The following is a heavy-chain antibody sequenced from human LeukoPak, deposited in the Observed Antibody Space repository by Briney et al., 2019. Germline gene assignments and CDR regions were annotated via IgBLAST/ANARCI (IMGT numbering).Heavy chain of an antibody. CDR3: NVRWGPNSDY. J-gene: IGHJ4*02. D-gene: IGHD7-27*01. V-gene: IGHV3-74*01. Sequence: PGGSLRLSCAASGFTFSTFWMHWVRQTPGKGLVWVSRISSDGTTTHHADSVKGRFTISRDNAKNTLFLHMNSLRAEDTAVYYCNVRWGPNSDYWGQGTLVTVSS. CDR1: GFTFSTFW. CDR2: ISSDGTTT.